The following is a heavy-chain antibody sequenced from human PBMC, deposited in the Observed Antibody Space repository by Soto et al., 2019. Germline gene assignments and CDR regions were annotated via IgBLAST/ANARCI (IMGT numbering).Heavy chain of an antibody. Sequence: SETLSLTCTVSGGSISSYYWSWIRQPPGKGLEWIGYIYYSGSTNYNPSLKSRVTISVDTSKNQFSLKLSSVTAADTAVYYCATDYYYDSSGYRTRNGAFDIWGQGTMVTVS. V-gene: IGHV4-59*01. CDR1: GGSISSYY. D-gene: IGHD3-22*01. CDR3: ATDYYYDSSGYRTRNGAFDI. J-gene: IGHJ3*02. CDR2: IYYSGST.